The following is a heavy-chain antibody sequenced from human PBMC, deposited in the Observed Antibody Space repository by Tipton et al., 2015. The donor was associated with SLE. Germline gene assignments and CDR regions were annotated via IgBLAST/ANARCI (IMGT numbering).Heavy chain of an antibody. D-gene: IGHD6-19*01. CDR2: ISYDGTNK. CDR3: AKDRNIAVAFYFDY. Sequence: SLRLSCSASGFTFSSYGMHWVRQAPGKGLEWVAVISYDGTNKYYADSVKGRFTISRDNSKNTLYLQMNSLRAEDTAVYYCAKDRNIAVAFYFDYWGQGTLVTVSS. V-gene: IGHV3-30*18. J-gene: IGHJ4*02. CDR1: GFTFSSYG.